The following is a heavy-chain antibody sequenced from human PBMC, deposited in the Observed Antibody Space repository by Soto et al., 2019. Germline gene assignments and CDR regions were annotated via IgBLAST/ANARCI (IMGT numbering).Heavy chain of an antibody. J-gene: IGHJ6*02. V-gene: IGHV2-70*11. CDR3: ARILAGPYYFFAMDV. CDR1: GFSLSTTGMC. Sequence: PTLVNPTQTLTLTCTLSGFSLSTTGMCVSWIRQPPGKALEWLARINWDDDKYYNRSLKTRLTISKDTSKNQVVLTMTNMDPVDTATYYCARILAGPYYFFAMDVWGQGTTVTVSS. D-gene: IGHD2-21*01. CDR2: INWDDDK.